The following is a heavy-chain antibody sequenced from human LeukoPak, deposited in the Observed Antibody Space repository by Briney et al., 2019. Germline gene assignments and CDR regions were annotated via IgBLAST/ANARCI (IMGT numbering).Heavy chain of an antibody. V-gene: IGHV3-21*01. CDR3: ARVGHSSGWYVGGSGGVDV. J-gene: IGHJ6*02. CDR1: GFTFSSYS. Sequence: GGSLRLSCAASGFTFSSYSMNWVRQAPGKGLEWVSSISSSSSYIYYADSVKGRFTISRDNAKNSLYLQMISLRAEDTAVYYCARVGHSSGWYVGGSGGVDVWGQGTTVTVSS. CDR2: ISSSSSYI. D-gene: IGHD6-19*01.